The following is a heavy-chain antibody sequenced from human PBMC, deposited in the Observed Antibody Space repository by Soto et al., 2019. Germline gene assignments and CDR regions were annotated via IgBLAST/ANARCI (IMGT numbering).Heavy chain of an antibody. CDR2: ISWNSGSI. V-gene: IGHV3-9*01. D-gene: IGHD5-12*01. CDR3: AKDIRDGYPKGYFDY. CDR1: GFTFDDYA. J-gene: IGHJ4*02. Sequence: EVQLVESGGGLVQPGRSLRLSCAASGFTFDDYAMHWVRQAPGKGLEWVSGISWNSGSIGYADSVKGRFTISRDNAKNSLYLQMNSLRAEDTALYYCAKDIRDGYPKGYFDYWGQGTLVTVSS.